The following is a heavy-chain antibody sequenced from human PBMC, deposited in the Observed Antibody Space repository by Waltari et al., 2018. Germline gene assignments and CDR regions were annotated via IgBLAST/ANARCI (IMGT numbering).Heavy chain of an antibody. D-gene: IGHD3-10*01. CDR3: ARSPALWFGEPDGFDI. CDR2: ASYDGSNK. Sequence: QVQLVESGGGVVQPGRSLRLSCAAPGFTFSNYGLHWVRQAPGKGLEWVAVASYDGSNKYYEDSVKGRFTISRDNSKNTLYLQMNSLRAEDTAVYYCARSPALWFGEPDGFDIWGQGTVVTVSS. V-gene: IGHV3-30-3*01. J-gene: IGHJ3*02. CDR1: GFTFSNYG.